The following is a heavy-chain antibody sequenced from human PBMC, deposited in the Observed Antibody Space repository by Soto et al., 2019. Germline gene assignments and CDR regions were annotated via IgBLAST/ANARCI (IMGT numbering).Heavy chain of an antibody. D-gene: IGHD1-1*01. CDR3: ATAGNHRFYN. CDR1: AFSFSTSW. J-gene: IGHJ4*02. V-gene: IGHV3-74*01. CDR2: INPDGRTI. Sequence: GGSLRLSCAASAFSFSTSWMHWVRQAPGEGLVWVSRINPDGRTINYADSVKGRFTISRDNAKNTLYLQMNILRVEDTAVYFCATAGNHRFYNWGPGTLVTVSS.